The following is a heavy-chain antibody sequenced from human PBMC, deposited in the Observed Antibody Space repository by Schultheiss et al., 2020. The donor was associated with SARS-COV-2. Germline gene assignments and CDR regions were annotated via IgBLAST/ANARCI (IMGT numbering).Heavy chain of an antibody. CDR3: AREDGIVVLTGVFDV. V-gene: IGHV1-2*02. CDR1: GYTLTELS. Sequence: ASVKVSCKVSGYTLTELSMHWVRQAPGQGLEWMGWINPNSGGTNYAQKFQGRVTMTRDTSTSTVYMELRSLRSDDTAVYYCAREDGIVVLTGVFDVWGQGTMVTVSS. D-gene: IGHD1-26*01. CDR2: INPNSGGT. J-gene: IGHJ3*01.